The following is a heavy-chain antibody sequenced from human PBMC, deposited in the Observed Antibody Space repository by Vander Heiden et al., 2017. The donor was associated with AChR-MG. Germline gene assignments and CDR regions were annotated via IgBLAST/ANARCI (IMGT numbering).Heavy chain of an antibody. CDR3: AKGTFPIQLDRFFEWVDA. D-gene: IGHD1-1*01. Sequence: QVQLVQSGAEVMKPGSSVKVSCKASAYTFTSYTIHWVRQAAGEGLQWWGDVNPNTGETVYSRDLHGRVTMTTDIAKTTAYRELSGLTSGDTAVYDGAKGTFPIQLDRFFEWVDAWGKGTTVPGSS. CDR2: VNPNTGET. J-gene: IGHJ5*02. V-gene: IGHV1-8*01. CDR1: AYTFTSYT.